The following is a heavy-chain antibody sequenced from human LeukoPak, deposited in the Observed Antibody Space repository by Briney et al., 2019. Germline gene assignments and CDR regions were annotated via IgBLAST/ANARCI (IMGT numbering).Heavy chain of an antibody. V-gene: IGHV4-61*01. CDR2: IYYSGST. J-gene: IGHJ3*02. CDR1: GASVSSVSLY. CDR3: ARVGATYDAFDI. D-gene: IGHD1-26*01. Sequence: SDSLSLTCTVSGASVSSVSLYWSWIRQPPGKGLEWIGYIYYSGSTNYNPSLKSRVTISVDTSKNQFSLKLSSVTAADTAVYYCARVGATYDAFDIWGQGTMVTVSS.